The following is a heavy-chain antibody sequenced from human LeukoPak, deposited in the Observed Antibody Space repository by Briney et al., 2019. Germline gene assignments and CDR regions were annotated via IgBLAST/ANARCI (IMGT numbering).Heavy chain of an antibody. J-gene: IGHJ6*02. CDR2: ISAYNGNT. D-gene: IGHD2-2*01. Sequence: GASVKVSCKASGYTFTSYGISWVRQAPGQGLEWMGWISAYNGNTNYAQKLQGRVTMTTDTSTSTAYMELRSLRSDDTAVYYCARDRLGYCSSTSCAYYYYGMDVWGQGTTVTVSS. CDR1: GYTFTSYG. CDR3: ARDRLGYCSSTSCAYYYYGMDV. V-gene: IGHV1-18*01.